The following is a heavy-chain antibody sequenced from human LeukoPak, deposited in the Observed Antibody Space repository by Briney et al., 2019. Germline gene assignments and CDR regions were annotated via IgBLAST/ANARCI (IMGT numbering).Heavy chain of an antibody. CDR2: ITSTSNYI. CDR1: GLSFSSSS. J-gene: IGHJ6*03. Sequence: GGSLRLSCEVSGLSFSSSSMNWVRQAPGKGLEWVSSITSTSNYIYYADSVKGRFTISRDNAKNSLYLQMNSLRAEDTAVYYCARVLRYCSGGNCYSGGLGYMDVWGKGTTVTISS. V-gene: IGHV3-21*04. CDR3: ARVLRYCSGGNCYSGGLGYMDV. D-gene: IGHD2-15*01.